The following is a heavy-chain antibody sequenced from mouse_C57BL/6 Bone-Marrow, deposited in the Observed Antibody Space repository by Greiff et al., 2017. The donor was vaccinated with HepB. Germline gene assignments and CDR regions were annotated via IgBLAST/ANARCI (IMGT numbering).Heavy chain of an antibody. Sequence: VQLKESGPELVKPGASVKMSCKASGYTFTDYNMHWVKQSHGKSLDWIGYINPNNGGTSYNQKFKGKATLTVNKSSSTAYMELRSLTSEDSAVYYCARGVYYYGSSVFAYWGQGTLVTVSA. CDR1: GYTFTDYN. J-gene: IGHJ3*01. CDR3: ARGVYYYGSSVFAY. D-gene: IGHD1-1*01. CDR2: INPNNGGT. V-gene: IGHV1-22*01.